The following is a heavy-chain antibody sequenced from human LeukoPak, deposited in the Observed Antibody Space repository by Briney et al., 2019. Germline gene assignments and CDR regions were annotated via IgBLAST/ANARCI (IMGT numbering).Heavy chain of an antibody. J-gene: IGHJ5*02. V-gene: IGHV7-4-1*02. CDR2: INTITGNP. Sequence: ASVKVSCKASGYTFTNSPMNWVRQAPGQGLERMGWINTITGNPTYAQGFTGRFVFSLDTSVSTAYLQISSLKAEDTAVYYCARDVRAAGRWWFDHWGQGTLVTVSS. CDR3: ARDVRAAGRWWFDH. CDR1: GYTFTNSP. D-gene: IGHD6-13*01.